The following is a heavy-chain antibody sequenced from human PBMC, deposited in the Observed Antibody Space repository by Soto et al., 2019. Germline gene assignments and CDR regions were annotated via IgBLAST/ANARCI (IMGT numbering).Heavy chain of an antibody. D-gene: IGHD3-10*01. CDR2: INHSGST. Sequence: QVQLQQWGAGLLKPSETLSLTCAVYGGSFSGYYWSWIRQPPGKGLEWIGEINHSGSTNYNPSLKSRVTLSVDTSKNQFSLKLRSVTAADTAVYYCARGALTMVRRGDGMDVWGQGTTVTVSS. CDR1: GGSFSGYY. J-gene: IGHJ6*02. V-gene: IGHV4-34*01. CDR3: ARGALTMVRRGDGMDV.